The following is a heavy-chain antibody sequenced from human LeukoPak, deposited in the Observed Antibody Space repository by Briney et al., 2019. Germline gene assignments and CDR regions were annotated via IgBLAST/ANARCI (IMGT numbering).Heavy chain of an antibody. V-gene: IGHV3-7*03. J-gene: IGHJ6*04. Sequence: PGGSLRLSCAASGFTFSSYWMSWVRQAPGKGLEWVANIKQDGSEKYYVDSVKGRFTISRDNAKNSLYLQMNSLRAEDTAVYYCARGKLLRYFDWLSYGMDVWGKGTTVTASS. CDR2: IKQDGSEK. CDR1: GFTFSSYW. D-gene: IGHD3-9*01. CDR3: ARGKLLRYFDWLSYGMDV.